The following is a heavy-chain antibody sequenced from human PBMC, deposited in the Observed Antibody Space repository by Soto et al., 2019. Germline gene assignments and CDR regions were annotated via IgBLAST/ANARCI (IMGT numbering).Heavy chain of an antibody. V-gene: IGHV3-30*18. CDR1: RFPFSTYG. D-gene: IGHD3-10*01. CDR3: AKGKSTGDIDWFDP. Sequence: PGGSLRLSCEASRFPFSTYGMHWVRQAPGKGLEWVAVISYDGSEKYYADSVKGRFTISRDNSKNCLYLQMNSLGVEDTAMYFCAKGKSTGDIDWFDPWGQGSLVTVSS. J-gene: IGHJ5*02. CDR2: ISYDGSEK.